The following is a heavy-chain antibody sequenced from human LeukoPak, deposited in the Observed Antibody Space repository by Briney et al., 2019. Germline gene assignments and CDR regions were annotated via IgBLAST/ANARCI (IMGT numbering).Heavy chain of an antibody. V-gene: IGHV4-4*02. CDR1: GGSISSNNW. J-gene: IGHJ3*02. D-gene: IGHD3-10*01. CDR3: ARRRVVRGVIPATPDAFDI. CDR2: IYYSGST. Sequence: PSETLSLTCAVSGGSISSNNWWIWVRQPPGKGLAWIGYIYYSGSTNYNPSLKSRVTISVDTSKNQFSLKLSSVTAADTAVYYCARRRVVRGVIPATPDAFDIWGQGTMVTVSS.